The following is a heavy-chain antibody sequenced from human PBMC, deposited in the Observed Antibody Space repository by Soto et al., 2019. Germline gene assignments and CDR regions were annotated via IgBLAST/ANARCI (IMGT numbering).Heavy chain of an antibody. CDR3: ARLSAQLVPAWGDYYYGMDV. J-gene: IGHJ6*02. CDR2: ISSSGSTI. CDR1: GFTFSGYE. D-gene: IGHD6-6*01. V-gene: IGHV3-48*03. Sequence: GGSLRLSCAASGFTFSGYEMNWIRQAPGKWLEWVSYISSSGSTIYYADSVKGRFTISRDNAKKSLYLQMTSLRAEDTAVYYCARLSAQLVPAWGDYYYGMDVWGQGXTVTVSS.